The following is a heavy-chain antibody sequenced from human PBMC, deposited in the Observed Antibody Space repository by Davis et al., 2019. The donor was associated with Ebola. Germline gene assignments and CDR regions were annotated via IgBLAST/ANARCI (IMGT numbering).Heavy chain of an antibody. Sequence: GESLKISCAASGFTVSSSYMSWVRQAPGKGLEWVSIIYSVGSTYYADSVKGRFTISRDKSKNTVYLQMDSLRVEDSAVYYCARDDGDYVEDGWFDPWGQGTLVTVSS. J-gene: IGHJ5*02. CDR3: ARDDGDYVEDGWFDP. CDR2: IYSVGST. V-gene: IGHV3-53*05. D-gene: IGHD4-17*01. CDR1: GFTVSSSY.